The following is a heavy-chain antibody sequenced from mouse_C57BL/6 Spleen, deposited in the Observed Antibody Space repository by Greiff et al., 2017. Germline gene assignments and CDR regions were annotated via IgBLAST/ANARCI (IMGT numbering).Heavy chain of an antibody. Sequence: VQLKESGPELVKPGASVKISCKASGYAFSSSWMNWVKQRPGKGLEWIGRIYPGDGDTNYNGKFKGKATLTADKSSSTAYMQLSSLTSEDSAVYFCARTYGYLPFDYWGQGTTLTVSS. CDR2: IYPGDGDT. CDR3: ARTYGYLPFDY. D-gene: IGHD2-2*01. V-gene: IGHV1-82*01. J-gene: IGHJ2*01. CDR1: GYAFSSSW.